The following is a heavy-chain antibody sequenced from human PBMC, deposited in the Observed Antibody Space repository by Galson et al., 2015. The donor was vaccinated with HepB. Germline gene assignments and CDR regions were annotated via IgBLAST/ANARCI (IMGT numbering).Heavy chain of an antibody. Sequence: SLRLSCAASGFTFRSYGMSWVRQAPGKGLEWVSSISDNGYSTYYTASVKGRFIISRDNARNMLSLQMHSLRAADTAIYFCATASLQLANYFEHWGRGTLVTVSS. V-gene: IGHV3-23*01. D-gene: IGHD4-11*01. J-gene: IGHJ4*02. CDR3: ATASLQLANYFEH. CDR2: ISDNGYST. CDR1: GFTFRSYG.